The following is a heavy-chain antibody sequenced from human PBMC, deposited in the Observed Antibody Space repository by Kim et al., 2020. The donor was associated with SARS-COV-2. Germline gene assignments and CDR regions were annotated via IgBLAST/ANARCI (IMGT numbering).Heavy chain of an antibody. V-gene: IGHV3-48*03. CDR1: GFTFSSYE. D-gene: IGHD5-12*01. Sequence: GGSLRLSCAASGFTFSSYEMNWVRQAPGKGLEWVSYISSSGSTIYYADSVKGRFTISRDNAKNSLYLQMNSLRAEDTAVYYCARLSYSGYDDYWGQGTLVTVSS. J-gene: IGHJ4*02. CDR3: ARLSYSGYDDY. CDR2: ISSSGSTI.